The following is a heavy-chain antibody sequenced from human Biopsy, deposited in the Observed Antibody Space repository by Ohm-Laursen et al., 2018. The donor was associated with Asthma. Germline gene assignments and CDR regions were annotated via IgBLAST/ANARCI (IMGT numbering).Heavy chain of an antibody. CDR2: MSYDGSIK. Sequence: SLRLSCAASGFMFRSFGMHWVRQAPGKGLEWVALMSYDGSIKDYADFVKGRFTISRDNSMNTLYLHMNSLRVEDTAVYYCARGLDYSGRSGFDYWGQGTLVTVSS. D-gene: IGHD3-10*01. CDR3: ARGLDYSGRSGFDY. J-gene: IGHJ4*02. V-gene: IGHV3-30*03. CDR1: GFMFRSFG.